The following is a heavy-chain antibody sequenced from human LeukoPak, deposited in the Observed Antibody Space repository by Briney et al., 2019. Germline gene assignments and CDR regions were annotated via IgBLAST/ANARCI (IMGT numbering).Heavy chain of an antibody. CDR3: FFGGSGSYPDRDY. J-gene: IGHJ4*02. V-gene: IGHV1-69*04. CDR2: IIPILGIA. CDR1: GGTFSSYA. D-gene: IGHD1-26*01. Sequence: ASLKVSCKASGGTFSSYAISWVRQAPGQGLEWMGRIIPILGIANYAQKFQGRVTITADKSTSTAYMELSSLRSEDTAVYYCFFGGSGSYPDRDYWGQGTLVTVSS.